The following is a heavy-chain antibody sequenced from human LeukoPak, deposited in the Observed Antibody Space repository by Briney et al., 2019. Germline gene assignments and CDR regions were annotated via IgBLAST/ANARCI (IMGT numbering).Heavy chain of an antibody. Sequence: GASVKVSCKASGYIFTSYDINWVRQATGQGLEWMGWMNPNSGNTGYAQKFQGRVTMTRNTSISTAYMELSSLRSEDTAVYYCARGIAAAGTCWFDPWGQGTLVTVSS. CDR1: GYIFTSYD. CDR3: ARGIAAAGTCWFDP. J-gene: IGHJ5*02. D-gene: IGHD6-13*01. V-gene: IGHV1-8*01. CDR2: MNPNSGNT.